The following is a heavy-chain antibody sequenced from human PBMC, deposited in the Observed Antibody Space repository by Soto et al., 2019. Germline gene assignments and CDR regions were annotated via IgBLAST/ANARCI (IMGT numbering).Heavy chain of an antibody. D-gene: IGHD2-2*01. CDR2: INPGGDST. J-gene: IGHJ5*02. V-gene: IGHV1-46*01. Sequence: ASVKVSCKASGYTFSSYYMHWVRQAPGQGLEWVGVINPGGDSTRYAQNFQGRVTTTRDTSTSTVYMEVSSLRPEGTAVDYRARVVTGAEAWFGPWRQGTVVTVCS. CDR1: GYTFSSYY. CDR3: ARVVTGAEAWFGP.